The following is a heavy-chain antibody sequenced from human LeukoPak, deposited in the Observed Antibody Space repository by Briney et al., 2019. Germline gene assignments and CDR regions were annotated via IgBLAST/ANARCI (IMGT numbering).Heavy chain of an antibody. CDR2: IKQDGSEK. CDR3: ARVPRHDAFDI. CDR1: GFTFSSYW. Sequence: GGSLRLSCAASGFTFSSYWMSWARQAPGKGLEWVANIKQDGSEKYYVDSVKGRFTISRDNAKNSLYLQMNSLRAEDTAVYYCARVPRHDAFDIWGQGTMVTVSS. J-gene: IGHJ3*02. V-gene: IGHV3-7*01.